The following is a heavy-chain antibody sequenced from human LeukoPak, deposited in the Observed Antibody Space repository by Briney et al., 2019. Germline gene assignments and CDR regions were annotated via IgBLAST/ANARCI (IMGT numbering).Heavy chain of an antibody. Sequence: GGSLRLSCATSGFTFSTYSMNWVRQAPGKGLEWVSSISSRSSHIYYADSLKGRFTISRDNAKNSLHLRMNSLRAEDTAVYYCARDPSGYDNGFFDSWGQGTLVAVSS. CDR3: ARDPSGYDNGFFDS. V-gene: IGHV3-21*01. CDR2: ISSRSSHI. J-gene: IGHJ4*02. CDR1: GFTFSTYS. D-gene: IGHD5-12*01.